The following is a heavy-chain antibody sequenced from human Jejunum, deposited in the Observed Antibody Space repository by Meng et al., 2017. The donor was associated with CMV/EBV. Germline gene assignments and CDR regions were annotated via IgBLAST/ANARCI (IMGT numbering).Heavy chain of an antibody. D-gene: IGHD3-16*01. V-gene: IGHV1-18*01. CDR2: ISAYDGNT. Sequence: GYRFTSDGINWVRQAPGQGLEWMGWISAYDGNTKSAQKFQGRVTVTTDTSTNTAYMELRSLRSDDTAVYYCARGQYYLYYDFMDVWGQGTTVTVSS. J-gene: IGHJ6*02. CDR1: GYRFTSDG. CDR3: ARGQYYLYYDFMDV.